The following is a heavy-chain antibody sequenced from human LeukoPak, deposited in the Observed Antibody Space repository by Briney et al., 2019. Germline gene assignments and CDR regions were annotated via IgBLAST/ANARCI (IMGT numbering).Heavy chain of an antibody. CDR1: GFTFSSYA. CDR2: ISASDGRT. Sequence: PGGSLRLSCAASGFTFSSYAMSWVHQAPGKGLEWVSTISASDGRTFYADSVMGRFTISRDNSNNTLFLQMNSLRAEDTAVYYCAKTYYDFWTGYYRGDHDAFAIWGQGTMVTVSS. V-gene: IGHV3-23*01. J-gene: IGHJ3*02. CDR3: AKTYYDFWTGYYRGDHDAFAI. D-gene: IGHD3-3*01.